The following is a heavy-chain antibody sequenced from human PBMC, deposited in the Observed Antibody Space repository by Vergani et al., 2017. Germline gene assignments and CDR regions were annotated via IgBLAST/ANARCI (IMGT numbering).Heavy chain of an antibody. CDR3: ARVGTRSNRDYFDY. CDR1: GYTFTDYF. D-gene: IGHD1-14*01. V-gene: IGHV1-2*02. CDR2: INPNSGGT. J-gene: IGHJ4*02. Sequence: QVQLVQSGAEVKKPGASVKVSCKASGYTFTDYFMHWVRQAPGQGLEWMGWINPNSGGTNYAQKFQGRVTMTRDTSISTAYMELSKLRSDDTAVYYCARVGTRSNRDYFDYWGQGTLVTDSS.